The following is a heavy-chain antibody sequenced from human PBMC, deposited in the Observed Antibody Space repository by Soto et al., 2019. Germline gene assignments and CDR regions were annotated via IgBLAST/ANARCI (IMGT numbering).Heavy chain of an antibody. J-gene: IGHJ6*02. V-gene: IGHV4-61*01. CDR3: TRAGDYVVVGAIDV. CDR1: GGPVNSGSHW. CDR2: IHHTGST. Sequence: AETLSLTCTVSGGPVNSGSHWWSWIRQPPGKGLEWIGHIHHTGSTNYNPSLKSRVTISVDTSKNQFSLNLNGVTAADTAVYYCTRAGDYVVVGAIDVWGQGTTVTVYS. D-gene: IGHD2-2*01.